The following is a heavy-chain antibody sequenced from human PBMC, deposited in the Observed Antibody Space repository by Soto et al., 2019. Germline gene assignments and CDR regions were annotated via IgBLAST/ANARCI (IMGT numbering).Heavy chain of an antibody. V-gene: IGHV3-30*18. CDR2: ISYDGSNK. CDR1: GFTFSSYG. CDR3: AKGLPYNWNGPGFDY. Sequence: PGGSLRLSCAASGFTFSSYGMHWVRQAPGKGLEWVAVISYDGSNKYYADSVKGRFTISRDNSKNTLYLQMNSLRAEDTAVYYCAKGLPYNWNGPGFDYWGQGTLVTVSS. J-gene: IGHJ4*02. D-gene: IGHD1-20*01.